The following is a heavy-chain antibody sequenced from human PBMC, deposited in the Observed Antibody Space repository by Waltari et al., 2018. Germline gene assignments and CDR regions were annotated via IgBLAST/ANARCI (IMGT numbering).Heavy chain of an antibody. CDR1: GGSISSSTYY. CDR2: IYYSGST. Sequence: QLQLQESGPGLVKPSETLSLPCTVSGGSISSSTYYCGWIRQPPGKGLAWIGSIYYSGSTYYNPSLKSRVTISVDTSKNQFSLKLSSVTAADTAVYYCARDIVVVEATANWFDPWGQGTLVTVSS. J-gene: IGHJ5*02. D-gene: IGHD2-15*01. CDR3: ARDIVVVEATANWFDP. V-gene: IGHV4-39*02.